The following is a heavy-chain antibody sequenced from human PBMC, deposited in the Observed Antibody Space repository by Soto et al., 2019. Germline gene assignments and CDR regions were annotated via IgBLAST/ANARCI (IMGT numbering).Heavy chain of an antibody. CDR1: GFTFSSYG. CDR2: RSDDGRKK. Sequence: GGSLRLSCAASGFTFSSYGMHWVRQAPGKGLGGGAVRSDDGRKKYDADSVKGRFTISRDNSQNTLYLQMNSLSAEDTAVYYCANGRIADYSYYGMDVWGQGTTVTVSS. D-gene: IGHD6-13*01. CDR3: ANGRIADYSYYGMDV. J-gene: IGHJ6*02. V-gene: IGHV3-30*18.